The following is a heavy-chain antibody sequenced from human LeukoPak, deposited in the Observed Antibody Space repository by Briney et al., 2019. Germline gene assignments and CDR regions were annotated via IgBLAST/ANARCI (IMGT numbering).Heavy chain of an antibody. V-gene: IGHV3-23*01. CDR1: GFTVSNYA. D-gene: IGHD3-22*01. CDR2: ISGSGGST. Sequence: PGGSLRLSCAASGFTVSNYAMSWVRQAPGQGLDWVSAISGSGGSTYYADSVRGRFTISRDNSRNTLSLQMNSLRADDTAVYYCAKDNYYDSSVDSWGQGTLVTVSS. CDR3: AKDNYYDSSVDS. J-gene: IGHJ4*02.